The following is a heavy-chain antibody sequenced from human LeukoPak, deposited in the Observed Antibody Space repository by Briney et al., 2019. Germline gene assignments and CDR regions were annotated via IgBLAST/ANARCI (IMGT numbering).Heavy chain of an antibody. D-gene: IGHD1-26*01. V-gene: IGHV3-33*06. CDR3: AKLQFSGSYFAAFDI. CDR1: VFTFSSYG. CDR2: IWYDGSNK. J-gene: IGHJ3*02. Sequence: VGSLRLSCAASVFTFSSYGMHWVRQAPGKGLEWVAVIWYDGSNKYYADSVKGRFTISRDNSKNTLYLQMNSLRAEDTAVYYCAKLQFSGSYFAAFDIWGQGTMVTVSS.